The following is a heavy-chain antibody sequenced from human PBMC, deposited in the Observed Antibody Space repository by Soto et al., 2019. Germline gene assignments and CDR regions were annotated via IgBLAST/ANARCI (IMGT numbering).Heavy chain of an antibody. J-gene: IGHJ4*02. D-gene: IGHD5-12*01. CDR1: RGSMISYY. CDR2: XYYPGXP. Sequence: PXXTLSLTCTVSRGSMISYYWSWIRQPPGRRLEWIGLXYYPGXPPHNHSLNSXXPITVATXXNQFSLTVPSVTAADTAVYYCARRIVAKETFDYWGQGTLVTVSS. V-gene: IGHV4-59*08. CDR3: ARRIVAKETFDY.